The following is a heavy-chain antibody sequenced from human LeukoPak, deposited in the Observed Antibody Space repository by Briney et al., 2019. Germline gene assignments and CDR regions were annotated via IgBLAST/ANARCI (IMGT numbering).Heavy chain of an antibody. D-gene: IGHD4-17*01. Sequence: PGRSLRLSCAASGFTFSSYAMHWARQAPGKGLEWVAVISYDGSNKYYADSVKGRFTISRDNSKNTLYLQMNSLRAEDTAVYYCARDPPNDYGDYYFDYWGQGTLVTVSS. CDR2: ISYDGSNK. V-gene: IGHV3-30*04. CDR3: ARDPPNDYGDYYFDY. CDR1: GFTFSSYA. J-gene: IGHJ4*02.